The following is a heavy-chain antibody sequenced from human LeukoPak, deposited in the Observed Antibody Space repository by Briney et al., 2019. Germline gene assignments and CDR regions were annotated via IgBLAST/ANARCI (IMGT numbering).Heavy chain of an antibody. CDR3: VRSSGWKYNIDY. J-gene: IGHJ4*02. D-gene: IGHD6-19*01. Sequence: ASVKVSCKASGYTFTSYDINWVRQATGQGLEWMGWMNPNSGGTNYAQKFQGRVTMTRDTSISTAYMELSRLRSDDTAMYYCVRSSGWKYNIDYWGQGTLVTVSS. CDR2: MNPNSGGT. CDR1: GYTFTSYD. V-gene: IGHV1-2*02.